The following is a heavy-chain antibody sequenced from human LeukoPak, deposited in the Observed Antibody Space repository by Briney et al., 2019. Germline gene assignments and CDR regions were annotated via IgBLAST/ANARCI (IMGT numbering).Heavy chain of an antibody. J-gene: IGHJ4*02. D-gene: IGHD2-15*01. CDR2: ISNSGTTI. V-gene: IGHV3-48*03. Sequence: PGGSLRLSCAASGFTFTTYGMTWVRQAPGKGLEWVSSISNSGTTIYYADSVRGRFTISRDNAKNSLYLQMISLRAEDTAVYYCAREGAVVLPVPGPGGLFWSDYTLPYFHFWGQGILVTVSS. CDR1: GFTFTTYG. CDR3: AREGAVVLPVPGPGGLFWSDYTLPYFHF.